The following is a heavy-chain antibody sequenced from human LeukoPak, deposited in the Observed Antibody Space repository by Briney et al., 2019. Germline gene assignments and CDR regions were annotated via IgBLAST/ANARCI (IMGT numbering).Heavy chain of an antibody. V-gene: IGHV1-2*02. J-gene: IGHJ4*02. CDR2: INPNSGGT. CDR1: GYTFTGYY. CDR3: ARSEYSSSSVLFDY. D-gene: IGHD6-6*01. Sequence: GASAKVSCKASGYTFTGYYMHWVRQAPGQGLEWMGWINPNSGGTNYAQKFQGRVTMTRDTSISTAYMELSRLRSDDTAVYYCARSEYSSSSVLFDYWGQGTLVTVSS.